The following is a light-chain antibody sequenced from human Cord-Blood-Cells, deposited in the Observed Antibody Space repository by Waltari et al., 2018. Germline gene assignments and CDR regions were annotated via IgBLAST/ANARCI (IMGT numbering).Light chain of an antibody. V-gene: IGLV2-11*01. CDR3: CSYAGSYV. Sequence: QSALTQPRSVSGSPGQSVTISCTGTSSDVGGYNYVSWYQQHPGKAPKLTIYDVSKRPSGVPVRFSGSKSGNTASLTISGLQSEDEADYYCCSYAGSYVFGTGTKVTVL. CDR1: SSDVGGYNY. CDR2: DVS. J-gene: IGLJ1*01.